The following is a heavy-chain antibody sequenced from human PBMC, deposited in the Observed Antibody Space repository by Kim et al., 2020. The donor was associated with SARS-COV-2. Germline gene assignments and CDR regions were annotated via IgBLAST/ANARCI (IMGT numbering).Heavy chain of an antibody. J-gene: IGHJ4*02. V-gene: IGHV3-23*01. Sequence: ADTVKSRFTSSSDNSKNTLYLKMNSLRAEDTAVDYCTKGREIQLWSGLDYWGQGTLVTVSS. CDR3: TKGREIQLWSGLDY. D-gene: IGHD5-18*01.